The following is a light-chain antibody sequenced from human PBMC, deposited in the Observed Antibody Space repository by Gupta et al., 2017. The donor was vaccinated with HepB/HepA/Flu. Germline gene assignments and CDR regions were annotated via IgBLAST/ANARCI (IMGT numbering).Light chain of an antibody. J-gene: IGLJ3*02. Sequence: ALTHPPPASSSPPQPITISCTSRSGDDGGYDSVSWYRQHPGKAPQLFIYAVNNRPSGVPDRFSGSKSGNTASLTISGLQAEDEADYDCSSSTGSVSVVVFGGGTKLTVL. CDR2: AVN. CDR1: SGDDGGYDS. V-gene: IGLV2-14*01. CDR3: SSSTGSVSVVV.